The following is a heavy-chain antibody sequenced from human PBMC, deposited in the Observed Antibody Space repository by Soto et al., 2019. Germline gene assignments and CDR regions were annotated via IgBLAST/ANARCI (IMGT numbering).Heavy chain of an antibody. CDR3: ARDTSTGNYYMDV. D-gene: IGHD2-2*01. CDR1: GFSFSYYG. J-gene: IGHJ6*03. Sequence: EVQLVESGGGLVQPGGSLRLSCAASGFSFSYYGMNWVRQAPGKGLEWVSYISTSSSNIYYADSVKGRFTISRDNAKNSLSLQMNSLRASDTAVYYCARDTSTGNYYMDVWGKGTTVTVSS. CDR2: ISTSSSNI. V-gene: IGHV3-48*01.